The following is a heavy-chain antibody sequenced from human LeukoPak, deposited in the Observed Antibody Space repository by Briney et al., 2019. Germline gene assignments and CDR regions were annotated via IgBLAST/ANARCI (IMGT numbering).Heavy chain of an antibody. J-gene: IGHJ5*02. CDR2: ISGSGGST. V-gene: IGHV3-23*01. D-gene: IGHD5-18*01. Sequence: GGCRRLSCAASGFTFISYAMSWVRQAPGKGLEWVSAISGSGGSTYYADSVKGRFTISRDNAKNSLYLQMNSLRAEDTAVYYCARRKGYGYRNWFDPWGQGTLVTVSS. CDR1: GFTFISYA. CDR3: ARRKGYGYRNWFDP.